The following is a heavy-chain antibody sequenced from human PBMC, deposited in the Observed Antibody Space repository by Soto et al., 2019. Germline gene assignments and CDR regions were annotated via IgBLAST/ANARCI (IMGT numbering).Heavy chain of an antibody. J-gene: IGHJ6*02. CDR1: GYTFTSYG. Sequence: GASVKVSCKASGYTFTSYGISWVRQAPGQGLEWMGWISAYNGNTNYAQKLQGGVTMTTDTSTSTAYMDLGSLTSDDTAVYYCVMVDNYVTPTPQDVWGQGTTVTVSS. V-gene: IGHV1-18*01. CDR2: ISAYNGNT. CDR3: VMVDNYVTPTPQDV. D-gene: IGHD3-16*01.